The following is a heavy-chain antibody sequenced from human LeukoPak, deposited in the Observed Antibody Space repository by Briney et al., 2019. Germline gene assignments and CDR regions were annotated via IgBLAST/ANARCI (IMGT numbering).Heavy chain of an antibody. D-gene: IGHD2-15*01. CDR2: IYTSGST. Sequence: PSETLSLTCTVSGGSIRGNNWSGIRKPPGKGREGIGRIYTSGSTNYNPSLKSRVTMSVDTSKNQFSLKLSSVTAADTAVYYCARAKLLHYYYYYMDVWGKGTTVTVSS. CDR1: GGSIRGNN. CDR3: ARAKLLHYYYYYMDV. V-gene: IGHV4-4*07. J-gene: IGHJ6*03.